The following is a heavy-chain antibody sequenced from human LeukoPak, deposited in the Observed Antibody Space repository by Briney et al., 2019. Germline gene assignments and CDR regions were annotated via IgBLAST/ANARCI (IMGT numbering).Heavy chain of an antibody. CDR2: IYTGGTT. J-gene: IGHJ3*02. V-gene: IGHV3-53*01. CDR3: ARLNTAMVLAFDI. D-gene: IGHD5-18*01. Sequence: AGGSLRLSCAASGFTVSDNYMSWVRQAPGKGLEWVSIIYTGGTTYYADSVGGRFTISRDSSKNTVYLQMNSLTAGDTAVYYCARLNTAMVLAFDIWGQGTMVTVSS. CDR1: GFTVSDNY.